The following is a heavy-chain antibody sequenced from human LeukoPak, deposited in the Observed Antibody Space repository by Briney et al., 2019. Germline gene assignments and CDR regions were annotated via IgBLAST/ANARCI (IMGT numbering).Heavy chain of an antibody. Sequence: SETLSLTRTVSGGSISSYYWSWIRQPPGKGLEWIGYIYYSGSTNYNPSLKSRVTISVDTSKNQFSLKLNSVTAADTAVYYCARGRVWFDYWGQGTLVTVSS. V-gene: IGHV4-59*01. CDR1: GGSISSYY. D-gene: IGHD3-16*01. CDR3: ARGRVWFDY. CDR2: IYYSGST. J-gene: IGHJ4*02.